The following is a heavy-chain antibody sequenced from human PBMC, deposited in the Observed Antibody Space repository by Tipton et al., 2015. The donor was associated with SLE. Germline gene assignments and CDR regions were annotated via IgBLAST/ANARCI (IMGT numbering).Heavy chain of an antibody. CDR2: IYYSGNT. J-gene: IGHJ6*03. CDR1: GGSISSSDYY. Sequence: TLSLTCTVSGGSISSSDYYWTWIRQHPGKGLEWIGYIYYSGNTYYNPFLKSRITISVGTSTNQFSLKLNSVTAADTAVYYCARWGSFYYYMDVWGKGTTVTVSS. V-gene: IGHV4-31*03. D-gene: IGHD3-16*02. CDR3: ARWGSFYYYMDV.